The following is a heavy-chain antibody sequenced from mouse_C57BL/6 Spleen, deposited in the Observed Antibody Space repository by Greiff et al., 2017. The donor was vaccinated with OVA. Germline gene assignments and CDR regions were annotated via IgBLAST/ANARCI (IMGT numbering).Heavy chain of an antibody. CDR1: GYAFSSYW. Sequence: QVQLKESGAELVKPGASVKISCKASGYAFSSYWMNWVKQRPGKGLEWIGQIYPGDGDTNYNGKFKGKATLTADKSSSTAYMQLSSLTSEDSAVYFCARGKGTYDYGGMDYWGQGTSVTVSS. V-gene: IGHV1-80*01. J-gene: IGHJ4*01. CDR3: ARGKGTYDYGGMDY. D-gene: IGHD2-4*01. CDR2: IYPGDGDT.